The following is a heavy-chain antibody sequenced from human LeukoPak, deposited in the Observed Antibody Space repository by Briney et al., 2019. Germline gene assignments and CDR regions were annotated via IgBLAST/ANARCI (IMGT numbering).Heavy chain of an antibody. J-gene: IGHJ4*02. Sequence: ASVTVSCKTSGYTFSNFGVSWVRQAPGKGLEWIGWISPYTGNTNHAQKFQGRVTMTADTSANTAYLELGSLRSDDTAVYYCARRVRHLKSLVPTYFFDYWGQGTLVTVSS. V-gene: IGHV1-18*01. D-gene: IGHD5-12*01. CDR1: GYTFSNFG. CDR3: ARRVRHLKSLVPTYFFDY. CDR2: ISPYTGNT.